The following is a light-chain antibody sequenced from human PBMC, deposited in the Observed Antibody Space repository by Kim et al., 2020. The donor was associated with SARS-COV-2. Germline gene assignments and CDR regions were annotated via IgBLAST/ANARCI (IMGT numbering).Light chain of an antibody. CDR3: NSRDSSGNHVL. J-gene: IGLJ3*02. V-gene: IGLV3-19*01. Sequence: ALGQTFRINCLGDSLRTFYASWYQQKPGQAPVLVISGKNNRPSGISARFSGSSSGNTASLTITGAQAEDEADYYCNSRDSSGNHVLFGGGTQLTVL. CDR2: GKN. CDR1: SLRTFY.